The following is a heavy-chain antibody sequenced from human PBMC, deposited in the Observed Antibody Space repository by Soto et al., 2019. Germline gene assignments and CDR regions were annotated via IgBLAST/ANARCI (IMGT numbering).Heavy chain of an antibody. CDR1: GGSISSGGYY. CDR3: ARDRCSGGSCNAGWFDP. CDR2: IYYSGST. J-gene: IGHJ5*02. Sequence: QVQLQESGPGLVKPSQTLSLTCTVSGGSISSGGYYWSWLRQHPGKGLAWIGYIYYSGSTYYNPSLKSRVTISVDTSKNQFALKRSSVTAADTAVYYCARDRCSGGSCNAGWFDPWGQGTLVTVSS. D-gene: IGHD2-15*01. V-gene: IGHV4-31*03.